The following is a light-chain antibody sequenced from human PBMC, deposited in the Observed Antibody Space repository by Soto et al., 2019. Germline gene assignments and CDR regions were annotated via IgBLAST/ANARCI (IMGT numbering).Light chain of an antibody. CDR3: NSYTSSSTYVI. CDR1: SSDVGGYNY. Sequence: QSALTQPASVSGSPGQSITISCTGTSSDVGGYNYVSWYQQHPGKAPKLMIYEVSNRPSGVSNRFSGSKSGNTASLTISGLQAEEEADYYCNSYTSSSTYVIFGGGTKLTVL. CDR2: EVS. J-gene: IGLJ2*01. V-gene: IGLV2-14*01.